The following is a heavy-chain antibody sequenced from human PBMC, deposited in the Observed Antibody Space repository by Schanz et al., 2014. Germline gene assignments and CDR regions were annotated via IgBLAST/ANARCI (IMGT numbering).Heavy chain of an antibody. CDR1: GFTFSTYW. Sequence: EVQLVESGGGLVQPGGSLRLSCAASGFTFSTYWMSWVRQAPGKGLEWVANIKQDESERSDVDSVKGRFTISRDNAKNSLYLQMNSLRAEDTAVYYCARDKGGYYPCDYWGQGTLVTVSS. CDR2: IKQDESER. D-gene: IGHD3-3*01. J-gene: IGHJ4*02. V-gene: IGHV3-7*01. CDR3: ARDKGGYYPCDY.